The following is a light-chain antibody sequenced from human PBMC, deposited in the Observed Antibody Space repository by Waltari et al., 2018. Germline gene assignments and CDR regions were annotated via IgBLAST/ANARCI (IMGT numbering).Light chain of an antibody. CDR1: QSISSY. J-gene: IGKJ4*01. CDR2: AAS. CDR3: QQSYSTLPLT. Sequence: DIQMTQSPSSLSASVGDRVTLTCRAGQSISSYLNWYQQKPGKAPKLLIYAASSLQSGVPSRFSGSGSGTDFTLTISSLQPEDFATYYCQQSYSTLPLTFGGGTKVEIK. V-gene: IGKV1-39*01.